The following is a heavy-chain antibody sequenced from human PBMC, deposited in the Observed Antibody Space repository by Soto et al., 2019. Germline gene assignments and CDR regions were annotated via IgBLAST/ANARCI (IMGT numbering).Heavy chain of an antibody. CDR3: ARGAYNSVWS. CDR2: TYYRSKWYN. D-gene: IGHD6-19*01. CDR1: GDSVSSSDAA. J-gene: IGHJ4*02. V-gene: IGHV6-1*01. Sequence: QLQQSGPGLLKPSQTLSLTCAVSGDSVSSSDAAWNWIRQSPSRGLEWLGRTYYRSKWYNDYAVSVKSRITINPDTSNTQFSLQLNSVTPEDTAVYYCARGAYNSVWSWGQGTLVTVSS.